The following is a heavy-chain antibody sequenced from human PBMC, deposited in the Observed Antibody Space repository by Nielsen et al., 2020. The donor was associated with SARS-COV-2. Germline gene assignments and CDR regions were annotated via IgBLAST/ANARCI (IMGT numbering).Heavy chain of an antibody. CDR3: AKDMGPVIWYFDL. Sequence: GGSLRLSCAASGFTFDDYAMHWVRQAPGKGLEWVSGSSWNSGSIGYADSVKGRFTISRDNAKNSLYLQMNSLRAEDTALYYCAKDMGPVIWYFDLWGRGTLVTVSS. V-gene: IGHV3-9*01. D-gene: IGHD3-10*01. J-gene: IGHJ2*01. CDR1: GFTFDDYA. CDR2: SSWNSGSI.